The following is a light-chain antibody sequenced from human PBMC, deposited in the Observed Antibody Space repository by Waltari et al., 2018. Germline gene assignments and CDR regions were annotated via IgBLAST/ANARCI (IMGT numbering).Light chain of an antibody. CDR2: GTS. J-gene: IGKJ2*01. Sequence: DIVMTQSPDSLAVSLGETTTLNCKSSQTILYRSYNKNYLAWYQVKPGQAPKLLVYGTSTRESGVPDRFSGSGSGTDFSLTISSLQAEDVAVYYCQQYYSAPYTFGQGTKLEIK. V-gene: IGKV4-1*01. CDR1: QTILYRSYNKNY. CDR3: QQYYSAPYT.